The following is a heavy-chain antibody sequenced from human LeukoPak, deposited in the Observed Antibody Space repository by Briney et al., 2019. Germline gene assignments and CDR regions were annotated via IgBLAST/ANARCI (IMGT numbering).Heavy chain of an antibody. D-gene: IGHD3-10*01. Sequence: ASVTVSFKASGYTFTGYYMHWVRQAPGQGLEWMGWISAYNGNTNYAQKLQGRVTMTTDTSTSTAYMELRSLRSDDTAVYYCAATYYYGSGSYYNTPFDYWGQGTLVTVSS. CDR3: AATYYYGSGSYYNTPFDY. CDR2: ISAYNGNT. V-gene: IGHV1-18*04. J-gene: IGHJ4*02. CDR1: GYTFTGYY.